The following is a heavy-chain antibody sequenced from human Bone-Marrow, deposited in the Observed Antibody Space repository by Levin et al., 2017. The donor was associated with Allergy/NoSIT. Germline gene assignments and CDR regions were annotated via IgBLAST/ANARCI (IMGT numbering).Heavy chain of an antibody. D-gene: IGHD3-10*01. Sequence: GGSLRLSCAASGFTFSDYAMSWFRQAPGKGLEWVGSIRGKGYGGTTEYAAAVNGRFTVSRDDSKNIAFLQMNSLKIEDTAMYYCTRDRGPYSSGSYFPRYWGEGTLVTVSS. CDR3: TRDRGPYSSGSYFPRY. J-gene: IGHJ4*02. CDR2: IRGKGYGGTT. CDR1: GFTFSDYA. V-gene: IGHV3-49*03.